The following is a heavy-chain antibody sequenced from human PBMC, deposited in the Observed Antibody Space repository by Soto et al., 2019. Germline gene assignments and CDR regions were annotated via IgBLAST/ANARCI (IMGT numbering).Heavy chain of an antibody. J-gene: IGHJ4*02. D-gene: IGHD6-19*01. CDR1: GFTFSSYA. Sequence: GGSLRLSCAASGFTFSSYAMHWVRQAPGKGLEWVAVMSYDGSNKYYADSVKGRFTISRDNSKNTLYLQMNSLRAEDTAVYYCARDPIGIAVAGTGVDYWGQGTLVTVSS. V-gene: IGHV3-30-3*01. CDR3: ARDPIGIAVAGTGVDY. CDR2: MSYDGSNK.